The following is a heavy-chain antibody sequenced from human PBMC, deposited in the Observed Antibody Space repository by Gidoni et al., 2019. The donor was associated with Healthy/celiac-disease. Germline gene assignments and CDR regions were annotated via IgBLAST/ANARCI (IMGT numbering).Heavy chain of an antibody. V-gene: IGHV4-34*01. CDR3: ARSRKMVRGVNYYYYGMDV. Sequence: QVQLQQWGAGLLKPSETLSLTCAVYGGSFSGYYWSWIRQPPGKGLEWIGEINHSGSTNYNPSLKSRVTISVDTSKNQFSLKLSSVTAADTAVYYCARSRKMVRGVNYYYYGMDVWGQGTTVTVSS. CDR2: INHSGST. J-gene: IGHJ6*02. CDR1: GGSFSGYY. D-gene: IGHD3-10*01.